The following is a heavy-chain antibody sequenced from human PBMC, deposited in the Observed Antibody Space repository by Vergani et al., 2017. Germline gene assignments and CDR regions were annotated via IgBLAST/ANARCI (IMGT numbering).Heavy chain of an antibody. D-gene: IGHD2-8*02. CDR1: GDSITNGGFS. J-gene: IGHJ6*03. Sequence: QLQLQESGSGLVKPSQTLSLTCAVSGDSITNGGFSWNWIRQPPGKGPEWIGYIFPSGNSDYNPSLKNRVSISLDKSKNQFSLWVNSVTAADTAVYFCARGQTGYSRYWSTYFFYMDVWVKGTTVTVSS. V-gene: IGHV4-30-2*01. CDR3: ARGQTGYSRYWSTYFFYMDV. CDR2: IFPSGNS.